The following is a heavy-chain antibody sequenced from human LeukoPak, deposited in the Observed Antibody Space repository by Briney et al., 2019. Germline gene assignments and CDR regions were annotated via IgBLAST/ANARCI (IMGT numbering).Heavy chain of an antibody. D-gene: IGHD3-22*01. CDR3: ARGDYYDSSDPLRPRNHDAFDI. V-gene: IGHV3-53*01. J-gene: IGHJ3*02. CDR1: GFTVSSNY. Sequence: PGGSLRLSCAASGFTVSSNYMSWVRQAPGKGLEWVSVIYSGGSTYYADSVKGRFTISRDNSKSTLYLQINSLRAEDTAVYYCARGDYYDSSDPLRPRNHDAFDIWGQGTMVTVSS. CDR2: IYSGGST.